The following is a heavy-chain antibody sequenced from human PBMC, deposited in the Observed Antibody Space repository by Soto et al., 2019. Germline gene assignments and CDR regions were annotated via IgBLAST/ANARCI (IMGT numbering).Heavy chain of an antibody. CDR2: TWFDGSNE. J-gene: IGHJ4*02. D-gene: IGHD3-22*01. V-gene: IGHV3-33*01. CDR1: GFTFSGFG. CDR3: ARDGEFHDSGGKFDY. Sequence: QVQLVESGGGVVRPGAFLRLSCVASGFTFSGFGMNWVRQAPGKGLEWVAITWFDGSNEFYADSVKGRFTISRDNSKNTVYLQMNSLRADDTAIYYCARDGEFHDSGGKFDYWGQGTLVTVSS.